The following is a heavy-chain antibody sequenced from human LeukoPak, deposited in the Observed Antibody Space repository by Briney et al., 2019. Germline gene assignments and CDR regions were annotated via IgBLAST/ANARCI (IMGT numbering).Heavy chain of an antibody. CDR2: IIPIFGTA. Sequence: GASVKVSRKASGGTFSSYAISWVRQAPGQGLEWMGGIIPIFGTANYAQKFQGRVTITADESTSTAYMELSSLRSEDTAVYYCARDPCSSTSCYFRYYYYGMDVWGQGTTVTVSS. CDR1: GGTFSSYA. V-gene: IGHV1-69*13. CDR3: ARDPCSSTSCYFRYYYYGMDV. J-gene: IGHJ6*02. D-gene: IGHD2-2*01.